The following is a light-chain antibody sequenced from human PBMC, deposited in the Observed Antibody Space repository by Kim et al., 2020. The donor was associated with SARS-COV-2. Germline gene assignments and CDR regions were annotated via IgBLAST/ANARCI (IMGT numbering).Light chain of an antibody. J-gene: IGLJ2*01. CDR3: NSWDSSGDHL. V-gene: IGLV3-19*01. CDR1: SLRNYY. CDR2: NKK. Sequence: SSELTQDPAVSVALGQTVSITCQGDSLRNYYINWYQQKPGQAPVLVIYNKKDRPSRIPDRFSGSNSGNTASLTITGTQAEDEADYYCNSWDSSGDHLFGGVTKLAVL.